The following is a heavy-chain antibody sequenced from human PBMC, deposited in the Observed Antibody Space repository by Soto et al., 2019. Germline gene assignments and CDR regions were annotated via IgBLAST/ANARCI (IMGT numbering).Heavy chain of an antibody. V-gene: IGHV1-69*13. CDR3: ARATVTTISYYYGMDV. CDR1: GGTFSSYA. CDR2: IIPIFGTA. Sequence: GASVKVSCKASGGTFSSYAISWVRQAPGQGLEWMGGIIPIFGTANYAQKFQGRVTITADESTSTAYMELSSLRSEDTAVYYCARATVTTISYYYGMDVWGQGTTVTVSS. J-gene: IGHJ6*02. D-gene: IGHD4-4*01.